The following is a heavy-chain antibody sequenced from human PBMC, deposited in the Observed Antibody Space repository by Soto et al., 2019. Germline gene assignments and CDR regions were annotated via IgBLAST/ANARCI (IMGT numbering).Heavy chain of an antibody. Sequence: QVQLVESGGGVVQPGRSLRLSCAASGFIFSGYDMHWVRQAPGKGLEWVAGISYDGSKKYYAESVKGRFTISRDNSKNTLFLQMSSMRAEVTAVHFCAKEESSGWYTYFDYWGQGILVTVST. D-gene: IGHD6-19*01. CDR3: AKEESSGWYTYFDY. V-gene: IGHV3-30*18. CDR2: ISYDGSKK. CDR1: GFIFSGYD. J-gene: IGHJ4*02.